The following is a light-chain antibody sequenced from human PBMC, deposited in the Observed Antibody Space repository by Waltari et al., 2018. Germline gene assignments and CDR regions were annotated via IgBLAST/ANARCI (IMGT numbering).Light chain of an antibody. CDR2: DAS. CDR3: QQYANLPLT. CDR1: QDIRKN. Sequence: DIQMTQSPSSLSASVGDRVTITCQASQDIRKNLYWFQQKPGKAPQVLIFDASNSQAAVPSRFSGSGSGTDFAFTISSLQPEDIGTYYCQQYANLPLTFGGGTRVEIK. V-gene: IGKV1-33*01. J-gene: IGKJ4*01.